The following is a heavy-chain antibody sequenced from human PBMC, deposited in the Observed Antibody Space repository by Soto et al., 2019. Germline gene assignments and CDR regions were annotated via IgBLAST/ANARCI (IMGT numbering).Heavy chain of an antibody. D-gene: IGHD3-16*01. CDR1: GYTFTSFG. CDR2: ISAYNGNT. J-gene: IGHJ4*02. V-gene: IGHV1-18*01. Sequence: QVQLVQSGAEVKKPGASVKVSCKASGYTFTSFGISWVRQAPGQGLEWMGWISAYNGNTNYAQKLKGXVXIXTNXSTSTAYLELRSLRSDDTAVYYCERDAGVSGELYYWGQGTLVTVSS. CDR3: ERDAGVSGELYY.